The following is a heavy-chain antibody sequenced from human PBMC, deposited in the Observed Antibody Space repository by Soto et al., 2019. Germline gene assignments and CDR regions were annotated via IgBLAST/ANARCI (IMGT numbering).Heavy chain of an antibody. CDR3: TRANWSDEY. CDR1: GGSISNHY. J-gene: IGHJ4*02. D-gene: IGHD7-27*01. Sequence: QVQLQESGPGLVKPSETLSLTCSVSGGSISNHYWSWIRQPPGKGLEWIGYIYYNGNTNYNPSLKSRVTMSVDTSRKQTSLKLTTVTAADTAVYYSTRANWSDEYWGQGTLVTVSS. V-gene: IGHV4-59*11. CDR2: IYYNGNT.